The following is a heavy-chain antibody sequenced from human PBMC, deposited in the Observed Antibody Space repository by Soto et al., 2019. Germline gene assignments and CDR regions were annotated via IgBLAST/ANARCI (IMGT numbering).Heavy chain of an antibody. J-gene: IGHJ4*02. CDR1: GFTVSSNY. CDR3: TGIAVAGISFAY. D-gene: IGHD6-19*01. Sequence: EVQLVESGGGLVQPGGSLRLSCAASGFTVSSNYMSWVRQDPGKGLEWVSVIYSGGSTYYAESVRGRFTISRDKSKNTLDLQMNSLRVEDTAVYYCTGIAVAGISFAYWGQGTLVTVSS. CDR2: IYSGGST. V-gene: IGHV3-66*01.